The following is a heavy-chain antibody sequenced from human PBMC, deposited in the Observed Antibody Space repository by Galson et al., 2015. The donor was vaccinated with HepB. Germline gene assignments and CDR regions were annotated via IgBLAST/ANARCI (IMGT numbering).Heavy chain of an antibody. J-gene: IGHJ4*02. D-gene: IGHD4-17*01. CDR1: GFTFSNYA. CDR3: ANIDLLTAVTTPPPPQGFDY. V-gene: IGHV3-23*01. Sequence: SLRLSCAVSGFTFSNYAMTWVRQAPGKGLDWVSTISGSGGSTYYADSVKGRFTISRDNSKNTVHLQMNSLRVEDTALYYCANIDLLTAVTTPPPPQGFDYWGQGALVTVSS. CDR2: ISGSGGST.